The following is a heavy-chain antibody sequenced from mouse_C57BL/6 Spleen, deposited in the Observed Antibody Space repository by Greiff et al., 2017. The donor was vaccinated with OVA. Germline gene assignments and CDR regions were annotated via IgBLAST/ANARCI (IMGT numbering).Heavy chain of an antibody. CDR3: ARDYGSSLRFAY. Sequence: VQLQQPGAELVMPGASVKLSCKASGYTFTSYWMHWVKQRPGQGLEWIGEIDPSDSYTNYNQKFKGKSTLTVDKSSSTAYMQLSSLTSEDSAVYYCARDYGSSLRFAYWGQGTLVTVSA. CDR1: GYTFTSYW. V-gene: IGHV1-69*01. J-gene: IGHJ3*01. D-gene: IGHD1-1*01. CDR2: IDPSDSYT.